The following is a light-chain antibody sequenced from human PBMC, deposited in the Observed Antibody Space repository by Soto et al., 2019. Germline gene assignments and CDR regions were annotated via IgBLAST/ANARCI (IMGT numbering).Light chain of an antibody. CDR3: QQYDNLPPNSGLT. CDR2: DAS. V-gene: IGKV1-33*01. CDR1: QDISNY. Sequence: DIQMTQSPSSLSASVGDRVTITCQASQDISNYLNWYQQKPGKAPKLLIYDASNLETGVPSRFSGSGSGTDFTFTISSLQPEDIATYYCQQYDNLPPNSGLTFGGGTKVEIK. J-gene: IGKJ4*01.